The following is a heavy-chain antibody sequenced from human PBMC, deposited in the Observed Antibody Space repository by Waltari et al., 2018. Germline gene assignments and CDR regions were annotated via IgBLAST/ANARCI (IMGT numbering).Heavy chain of an antibody. D-gene: IGHD3-3*01. CDR2: IYYSGST. CDR1: GGSISSYY. CDR3: ARDRFGDDFWSGYWGWFDP. V-gene: IGHV4-59*01. J-gene: IGHJ5*02. Sequence: QLQLQESGPGLVKPSETLSLTCTVSGGSISSYYWSWIRQPPGKGLEWIGYIYYSGSTNYNPSLKSRVTISVDTSKNQFSLKLSSVTAADTAVYYCARDRFGDDFWSGYWGWFDPWGQGTLVTVSS.